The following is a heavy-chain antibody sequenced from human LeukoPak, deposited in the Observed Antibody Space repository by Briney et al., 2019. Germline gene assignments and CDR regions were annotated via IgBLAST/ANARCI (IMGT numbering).Heavy chain of an antibody. CDR1: GYTFNNYW. Sequence: GESLKISCKASGYTFNNYWIGWVRQMPGKGLEWMGIIYPGDSDTRYSPSFQGRVTISADKSISTACLQWSSLTASDTAMYYCARHRPYSSGWRHFDYWGQGTLVTVS. V-gene: IGHV5-51*01. J-gene: IGHJ4*02. CDR3: ARHRPYSSGWRHFDY. CDR2: IYPGDSDT. D-gene: IGHD6-19*01.